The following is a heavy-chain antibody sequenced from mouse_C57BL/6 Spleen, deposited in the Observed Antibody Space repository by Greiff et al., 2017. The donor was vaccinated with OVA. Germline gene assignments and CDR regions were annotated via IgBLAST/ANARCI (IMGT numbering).Heavy chain of an antibody. J-gene: IGHJ3*01. CDR3: AKEREAWIAY. Sequence: VQLQQPGAELVKPGASVKLSCKASGYTFTSYWMHWVKQRPGQGLEWIGMIHPNSGSTNYNEKFKSKATMPVDKSYSTANMQLSSLTSEDSAVYCGAKEREAWIAYWGQGTLVTVSA. CDR1: GYTFTSYW. CDR2: IHPNSGST. V-gene: IGHV1-64*01.